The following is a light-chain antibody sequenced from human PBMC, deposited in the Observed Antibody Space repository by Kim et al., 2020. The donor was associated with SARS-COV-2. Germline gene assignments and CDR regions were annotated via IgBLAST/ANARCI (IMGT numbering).Light chain of an antibody. Sequence: DIQMTQTPSTLSASVGDRVTITCRASQSIGSWLAWYQQKPGKAPKLLIYDASNLESGVPSRFSGSGSGTEFTLTISSLQPDDFATYYCQQYKSYKGTFGQGTKVDIK. J-gene: IGKJ1*01. CDR2: DAS. V-gene: IGKV1-5*01. CDR1: QSIGSW. CDR3: QQYKSYKGT.